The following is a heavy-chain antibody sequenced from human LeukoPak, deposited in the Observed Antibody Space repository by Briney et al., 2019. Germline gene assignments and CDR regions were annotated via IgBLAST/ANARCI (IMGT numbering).Heavy chain of an antibody. Sequence: KTGGSLRLSCTASGFTFNDFVMQWVRQVRGKSLEWVALISGDGGTTDYASSVEGRFTISRDNTQKSLFLEMNNLGTEDTALYYCAKSGLGDHGIFTGRGSPYYYYYLDVWGKGTTVIVS. CDR2: ISGDGGTT. CDR1: GFTFNDFV. J-gene: IGHJ6*03. D-gene: IGHD2-21*02. CDR3: AKSGLGDHGIFTGRGSPYYYYYLDV. V-gene: IGHV3-43*02.